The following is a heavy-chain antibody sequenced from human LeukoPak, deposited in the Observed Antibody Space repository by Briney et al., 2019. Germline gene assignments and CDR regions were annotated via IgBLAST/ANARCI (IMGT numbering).Heavy chain of an antibody. CDR1: GGSISSYY. CDR3: ARGDGVVVPAAISTPTGGCPFDY. V-gene: IGHV4-59*12. CDR2: IYYSGTT. D-gene: IGHD2-2*02. Sequence: SETLSLTCTVSGGSISSYYWSWIRQPPGKGLEWIGYIYYSGTTNYNPSLKSRVTISVDTSKNQFSLKLSSVTAADTAVYYCARGDGVVVPAAISTPTGGCPFDYWGQGTLVTVSS. J-gene: IGHJ4*02.